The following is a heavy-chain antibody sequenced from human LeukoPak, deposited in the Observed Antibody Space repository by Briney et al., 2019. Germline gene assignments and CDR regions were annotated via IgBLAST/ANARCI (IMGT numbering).Heavy chain of an antibody. V-gene: IGHV4-59*12. CDR2: IYYSGIT. J-gene: IGHJ4*02. Sequence: SETLSLTCTVSGGSISNYYWNFIRQPPGKGLEWIGYIYYSGITNYNPSLKSRVTISVDTSKNQFSLKLSSVTAADTAVYYCARGNYDFDYWGQGTQVTVSS. CDR3: ARGNYDFDY. CDR1: GGSISNYY. D-gene: IGHD1-7*01.